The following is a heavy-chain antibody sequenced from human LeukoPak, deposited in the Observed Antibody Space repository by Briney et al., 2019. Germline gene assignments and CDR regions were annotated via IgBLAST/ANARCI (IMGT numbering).Heavy chain of an antibody. D-gene: IGHD3-16*01. J-gene: IGHJ1*01. Sequence: GGSLRLSCAASGFTFPDAWMHWVRQAPGKGLEWVGRIKNRNRGRTTDYTAPVKGRFTISRDDSRDTVYLQMNSLKTDDTAVYYCVTDGGQLPHYFTYWGQGTLVTVSS. CDR3: VTDGGQLPHYFTY. CDR1: GFTFPDAW. CDR2: IKNRNRGRTT. V-gene: IGHV3-15*01.